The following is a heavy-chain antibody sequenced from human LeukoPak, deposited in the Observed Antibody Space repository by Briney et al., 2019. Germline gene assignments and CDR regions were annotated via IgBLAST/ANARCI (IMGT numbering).Heavy chain of an antibody. CDR3: ARASYYYDSSGYYYTNFDY. J-gene: IGHJ4*02. CDR2: ISYVGTT. D-gene: IGHD3-22*01. Sequence: PSETLSLTCTVSGGSISSSSYYWGWIRQPPGKGLEWIGTISYVGTTYYNPSLKSRVTISVDTSKNQLSLKLSSVTAADTAVYYCARASYYYDSSGYYYTNFDYWGQGTLVTV. V-gene: IGHV4-39*07. CDR1: GGSISSSSYY.